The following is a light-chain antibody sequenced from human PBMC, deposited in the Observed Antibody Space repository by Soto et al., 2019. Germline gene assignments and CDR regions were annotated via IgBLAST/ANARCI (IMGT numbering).Light chain of an antibody. V-gene: IGKV1-5*01. CDR1: QSIDNW. J-gene: IGKJ2*01. CDR2: DAS. CDR3: QHYNGYPYT. Sequence: DIQMTQSPSPLSASIGDRVTITCRASQSIDNWLAWYQQKPGKAPQLLIYDASRVKTGFPSRFTASGSGTEFTLTINSLQADDSATYFCQHYNGYPYTFGPGTKVEIK.